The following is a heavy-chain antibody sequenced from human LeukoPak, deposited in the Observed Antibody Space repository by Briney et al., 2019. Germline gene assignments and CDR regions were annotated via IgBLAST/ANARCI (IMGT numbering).Heavy chain of an antibody. CDR2: ISSSSSTI. CDR1: GFTFSSYS. CDR3: AKRPGFGYGMDV. J-gene: IGHJ6*02. D-gene: IGHD6-25*01. Sequence: PGGSLRLSCAASGFTFSSYSMNWVRQAPGKGLEWVSYISSSSSTIYYADSVKGRFTISRDNAKNMLYLQMSSLRAEDTAVYYCAKRPGFGYGMDVWGQGTTVTV. V-gene: IGHV3-48*04.